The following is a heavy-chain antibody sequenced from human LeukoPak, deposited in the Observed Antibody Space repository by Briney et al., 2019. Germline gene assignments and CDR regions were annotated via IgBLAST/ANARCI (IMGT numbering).Heavy chain of an antibody. CDR1: GFTFRNAW. D-gene: IGHD3-16*01. J-gene: IGHJ3*02. Sequence: PGGSLRLSCAASGFTFRNAWMSWVRQAPGKGLEWVSSISSSSSYIYYADSVKGRFTISRDNAKNSLYLQMNSLRAEDTAVYYCASGAPSAFDIWGQGTMVTVSS. CDR3: ASGAPSAFDI. V-gene: IGHV3-21*01. CDR2: ISSSSSYI.